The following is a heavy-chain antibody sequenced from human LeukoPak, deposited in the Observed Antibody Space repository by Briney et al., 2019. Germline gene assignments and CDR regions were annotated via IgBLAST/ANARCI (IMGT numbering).Heavy chain of an antibody. CDR1: GFTFSSYS. J-gene: IGHJ3*02. Sequence: GGSLRLSCAASGFTFSSYSMNWVRQAPGKGLEWVSYISSSSSTIYYADSVKGRFTISRDNSKNSLYLQMNSLRAEDTAVYDCARDRNYYDSSGYYTDALDIWGQGTMVTVSS. CDR3: ARDRNYYDSSGYYTDALDI. D-gene: IGHD3-22*01. V-gene: IGHV3-48*04. CDR2: ISSSSSTI.